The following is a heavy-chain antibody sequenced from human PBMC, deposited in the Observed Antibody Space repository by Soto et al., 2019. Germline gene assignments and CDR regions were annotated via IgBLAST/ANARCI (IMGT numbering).Heavy chain of an antibody. J-gene: IGHJ5*01. D-gene: IGHD3-3*01. CDR3: ARDIWSGGYKWFDS. Sequence: GGSLRLSCTSSTISINVHGIQWVRQAPAKGLEWVAFISNDGRVQYYADSVKGRFTISRDYSKNTEDLQMNSLRNEETAVYYCARDIWSGGYKWFDSWGPGTLVTVSS. CDR1: TISINVHG. V-gene: IGHV3-30*03. CDR2: ISNDGRVQ.